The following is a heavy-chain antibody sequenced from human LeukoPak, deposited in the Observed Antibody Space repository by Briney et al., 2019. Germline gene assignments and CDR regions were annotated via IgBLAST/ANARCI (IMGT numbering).Heavy chain of an antibody. Sequence: SETLSLTCAVYGGSFSGYYWSWIRQPPGKRLEWIGEINHSGSTNYNPSLKSRVTISVDTSKNQFSLKLSSVTAADTAVYYCARSTYYDYVWGSYRPIPLDYWGQGTLVTVSS. J-gene: IGHJ4*02. CDR1: GGSFSGYY. D-gene: IGHD3-16*02. CDR3: ARSTYYDYVWGSYRPIPLDY. CDR2: INHSGST. V-gene: IGHV4-34*01.